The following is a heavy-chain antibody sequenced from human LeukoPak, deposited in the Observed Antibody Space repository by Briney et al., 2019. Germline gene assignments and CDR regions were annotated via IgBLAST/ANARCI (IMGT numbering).Heavy chain of an antibody. CDR1: GDSISNSDYY. J-gene: IGHJ5*02. Sequence: SETLSLTCAVSGDSISNSDYYWGWIRQSPGKGLEWITLINYSGHTFYNPSLRSRVTISADMPKNQFSLNLNSVTAADTAVYYCARRRKDLNWFDPWGQGTLVTVSS. V-gene: IGHV4-39*01. CDR3: ARRRKDLNWFDP. CDR2: INYSGHT.